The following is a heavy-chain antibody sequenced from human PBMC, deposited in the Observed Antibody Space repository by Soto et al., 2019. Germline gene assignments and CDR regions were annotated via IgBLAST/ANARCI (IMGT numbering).Heavy chain of an antibody. D-gene: IGHD6-19*01. J-gene: IGHJ4*02. CDR1: GFTFSSYA. CDR2: ISGSGGST. V-gene: IGHV3-23*01. Sequence: GGSLRLSCAASGFTFSSYAMSWVRQAPGKGLEWVSAISGSGGSTYYADSVKGRFTISRDNSKNTLYLQMNSLRAEDTAVYYCAKVRSSGWYPPPSPFDYWGQGTLVTVSS. CDR3: AKVRSSGWYPPPSPFDY.